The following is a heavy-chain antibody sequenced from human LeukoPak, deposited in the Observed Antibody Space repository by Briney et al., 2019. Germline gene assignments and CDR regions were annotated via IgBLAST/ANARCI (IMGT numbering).Heavy chain of an antibody. Sequence: GGSQRLSCAASGFTFSSYSMDWVRQSPGKGLEWVSSISSSSSYIYYADSVKGRFTISRDNAKNSLYLQMNSLRAEDTAVYYCAGDYYDSSGQFIDYWGQGTLVTVSS. CDR2: ISSSSSYI. V-gene: IGHV3-21*01. CDR3: AGDYYDSSGQFIDY. J-gene: IGHJ4*02. D-gene: IGHD3-22*01. CDR1: GFTFSSYS.